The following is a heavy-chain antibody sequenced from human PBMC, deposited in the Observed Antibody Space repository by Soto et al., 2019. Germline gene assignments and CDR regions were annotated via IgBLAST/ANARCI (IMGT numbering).Heavy chain of an antibody. CDR3: ARGAMANFDY. CDR1: GGTFGSQG. V-gene: IGHV1-69*13. J-gene: IGHJ4*02. Sequence: GASVKVSCMASGGTFGSQGIAWVRQAPGQGLEWMGGFIAMLGTPTYAKKVQGRATISADESLTSSYLELRSLRSEDTGVYFCARGAMANFDYWGQGTVVTVSS. D-gene: IGHD5-18*01. CDR2: FIAMLGTP.